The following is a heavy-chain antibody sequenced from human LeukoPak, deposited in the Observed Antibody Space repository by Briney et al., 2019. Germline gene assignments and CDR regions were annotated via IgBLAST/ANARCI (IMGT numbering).Heavy chain of an antibody. CDR1: GDSISSNSYY. V-gene: IGHV4-39*01. CDR2: IYYRGST. CDR3: VRPAEQQLDAYDI. Sequence: SETLSLTCTVSGDSISSNSYYWGWIRQPPGKGLEWIGSIYYRGSTYYNPSLKSRVTISVDMSKNQFSLKLTSVTAADTAVYYCVRPAEQQLDAYDIWGQGKMVTVSS. J-gene: IGHJ3*02. D-gene: IGHD6-13*01.